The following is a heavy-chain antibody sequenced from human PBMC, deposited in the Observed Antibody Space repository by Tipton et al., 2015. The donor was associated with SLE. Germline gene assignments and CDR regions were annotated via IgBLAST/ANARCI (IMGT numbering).Heavy chain of an antibody. D-gene: IGHD1-20*01. CDR2: MNPGSRKT. CDR3: AREGVTGTVARLDY. CDR1: GYPFTNYD. J-gene: IGHJ4*02. V-gene: IGHV1-8*01. Sequence: QLVQSGPEVKKPGASVKVSCRTSGYPFTNYDINWVRQAAGQGLEWMGWMNPGSRKTVFTQKFQGRVTLTWDTSISTAYIELNSLRSEDTAVYYCAREGVTGTVARLDYWGQGTLVTVSS.